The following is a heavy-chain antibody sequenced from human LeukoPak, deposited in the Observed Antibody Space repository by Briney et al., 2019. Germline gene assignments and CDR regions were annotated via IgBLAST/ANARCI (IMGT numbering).Heavy chain of an antibody. D-gene: IGHD2-2*01. CDR3: AKEGIVVVPAAPFDY. Sequence: GGSLRLSCVGSGFILRSYAMSRVRQAPGKGLEWVSAISGSGGSTYYADSVKGRFTISRDDSKNTLYLQMNSLRAEDTAVYYCAKEGIVVVPAAPFDYWGQGTLVTVSS. V-gene: IGHV3-23*01. CDR1: GFILRSYA. J-gene: IGHJ4*02. CDR2: ISGSGGST.